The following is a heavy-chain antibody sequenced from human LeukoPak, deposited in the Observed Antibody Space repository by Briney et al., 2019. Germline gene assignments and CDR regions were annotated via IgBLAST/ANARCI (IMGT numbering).Heavy chain of an antibody. Sequence: PGGSLRLSCAASGFTFSSYGMHWVRQAPGKGLEWVAVISYDGSNKYYADSVKGRFTTSRDNSKNTLYLQMNSLRAEDTAVYYCAKDMDYGSGSYYGVDYWGQGTLVTVSS. V-gene: IGHV3-30*18. D-gene: IGHD3-10*01. CDR1: GFTFSSYG. CDR2: ISYDGSNK. J-gene: IGHJ4*02. CDR3: AKDMDYGSGSYYGVDY.